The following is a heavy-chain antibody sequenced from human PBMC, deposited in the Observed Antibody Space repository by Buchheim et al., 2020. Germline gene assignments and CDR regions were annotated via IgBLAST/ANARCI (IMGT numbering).Heavy chain of an antibody. J-gene: IGHJ4*02. Sequence: EVQLVESGGGLVQPGGSLRLSCAASGFTFSTYWMTWVRQAPGKGLQWVANIKEDGSEKYYVDSVKGRFTISRDNAKNSLYLQMNSLRAEDTAVYYCARAPTDSNYGRFEDYWGQGTL. CDR3: ARAPTDSNYGRFEDY. V-gene: IGHV3-7*01. D-gene: IGHD4-11*01. CDR1: GFTFSTYW. CDR2: IKEDGSEK.